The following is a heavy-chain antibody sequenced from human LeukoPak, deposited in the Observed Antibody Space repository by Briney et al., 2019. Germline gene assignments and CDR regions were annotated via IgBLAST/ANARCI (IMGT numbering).Heavy chain of an antibody. CDR1: GGSISSGGYY. J-gene: IGHJ3*02. CDR3: ASTTAAAGTGAFDI. Sequence: MTSQTLSLTCTVSGGSISSGGYYWSWIRQHPGKGLEWIGYIYYSGSTYYNPSLKSRVTISVDTSKNQFSLKLSSVTAADTAVYYCASTTAAAGTGAFDIWGQGTMVTVPS. CDR2: IYYSGST. D-gene: IGHD6-13*01. V-gene: IGHV4-31*03.